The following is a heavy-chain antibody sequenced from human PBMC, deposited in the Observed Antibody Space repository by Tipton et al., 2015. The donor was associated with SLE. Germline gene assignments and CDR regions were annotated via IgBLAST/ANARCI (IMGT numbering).Heavy chain of an antibody. D-gene: IGHD6-13*01. CDR1: GFTFSSYA. CDR3: ARGPYSLFDY. J-gene: IGHJ4*02. CDR2: IYYSGST. Sequence: LRLSCAASGFTFSSYAMSWVRQPPGKGLEWIGSIYYSGSTYYNPSLKSRVTISVDTSKNQFSLKLSSVTAADTAVYYCARGPYSLFDYWGQGTLVTVSS. V-gene: IGHV4-38-2*01.